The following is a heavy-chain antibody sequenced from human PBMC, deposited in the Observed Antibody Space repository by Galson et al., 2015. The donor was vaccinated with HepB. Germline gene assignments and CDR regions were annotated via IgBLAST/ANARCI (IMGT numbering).Heavy chain of an antibody. CDR1: GYRFSMYW. Sequence: QSGAEVKKPGESLKISCEGSGYRFSMYWIGWVRQMPGRGLEWMGSIYPSASETRYSPSFQGPVTISADKSISTANLHWSSLKASNTAMYYGSRRGSGRYSGGNWFDAWGQGTQVTVSS. J-gene: IGHJ5*02. CDR3: SRRGSGRYSGGNWFDA. D-gene: IGHD6-19*01. CDR2: IYPSASET. V-gene: IGHV5-51*01.